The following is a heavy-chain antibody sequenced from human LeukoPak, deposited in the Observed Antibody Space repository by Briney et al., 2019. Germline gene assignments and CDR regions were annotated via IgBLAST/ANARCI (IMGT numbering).Heavy chain of an antibody. CDR1: GFTFDDHA. D-gene: IGHD2-2*02. J-gene: IGHJ4*02. Sequence: QPGRSLRLSCAASGFTFDDHAMHWVRQAPGKGLEWVSGISWNSGKIGYADSVKGRFTISRDNAKNSLYLQMNSLRAEDTALYYCAKDDCSSTSCYISRGGYLIDYWGQGTLVTVSS. V-gene: IGHV3-9*01. CDR2: ISWNSGKI. CDR3: AKDDCSSTSCYISRGGYLIDY.